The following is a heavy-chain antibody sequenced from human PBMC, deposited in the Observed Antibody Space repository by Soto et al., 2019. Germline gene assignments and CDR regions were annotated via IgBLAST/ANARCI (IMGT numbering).Heavy chain of an antibody. CDR1: GFTFSSYA. D-gene: IGHD2-15*01. J-gene: IGHJ4*02. CDR3: AKDRVYCSGGSCHQGYYFDY. V-gene: IGHV3-23*01. CDR2: ISGSGGST. Sequence: GGSLRLSCAASGFTFSSYAMSWVRQAPGKGLEWVSAISGSGGSTYYADSVKGRFTISRDNSKNTLYLQMNSLRAEDTAVYYCAKDRVYCSGGSCHQGYYFDYWGQGTLVTVSS.